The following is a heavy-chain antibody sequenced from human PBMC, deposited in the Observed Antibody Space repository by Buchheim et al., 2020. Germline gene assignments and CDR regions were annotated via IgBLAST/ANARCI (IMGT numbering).Heavy chain of an antibody. CDR2: ISYDGLDK. CDR3: ARGGFGFWFFDL. V-gene: IGHV3-30*04. Sequence: QVQVVESGGGVVQPGRSLRLSCAASGFTFSSYAMHWVRQAPGKGLEWVTFISYDGLDKSYADSVKGRFSISRDNSRNTLYLQVNSLKTEDTAVYYCARGGFGFWFFDLWGRGTLVPSP. D-gene: IGHD3-3*01. CDR1: GFTFSSYA. J-gene: IGHJ2*01.